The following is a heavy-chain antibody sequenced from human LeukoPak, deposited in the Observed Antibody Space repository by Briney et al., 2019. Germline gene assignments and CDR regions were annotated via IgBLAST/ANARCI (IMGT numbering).Heavy chain of an antibody. CDR2: ISGSGGST. CDR1: GFTFSSYA. Sequence: PGGSLRLSCAASGFTFSSYAMSWVRQAPGKGLEWVSAISGSGGSTYYADSVKGRFTISRDNSKNTLYLQMNSLRAEDTAVYYCAKGTVRYCSSTSCLASDYWGQGTLVTVSS. J-gene: IGHJ4*02. D-gene: IGHD2-2*01. V-gene: IGHV3-23*01. CDR3: AKGTVRYCSSTSCLASDY.